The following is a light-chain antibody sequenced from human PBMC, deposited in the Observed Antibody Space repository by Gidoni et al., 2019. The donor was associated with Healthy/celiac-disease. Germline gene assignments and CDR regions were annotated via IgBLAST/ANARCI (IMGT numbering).Light chain of an antibody. CDR1: QSISSW. CDR3: QQYNSYSST. V-gene: IGKV1-5*03. Sequence: DIQMTQSPSTLSASVGDRVTITCRAIQSISSWLAWYQKKPGKAPKLLIYKASSLESGVPSRFSGSGSGSEFTLTISSLQPDDFATYYCQQYNSYSSTFGQGTKLEIK. CDR2: KAS. J-gene: IGKJ2*01.